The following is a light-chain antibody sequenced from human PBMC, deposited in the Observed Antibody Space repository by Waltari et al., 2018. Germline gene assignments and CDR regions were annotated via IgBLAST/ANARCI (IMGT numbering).Light chain of an antibody. CDR1: TSNIGAGHD. CDR3: QSFDNMLSGGVV. CDR2: GNN. J-gene: IGLJ2*01. V-gene: IGLV1-40*01. Sequence: QSVLTQPPSVSGTPGPRVTISCSGSTSNIGAGHDVHWYQHLPGTAPKLLIYGNNYRPSGVPDRFSGSKSGTSASLAITGLQADDEADYFCQSFDNMLSGGVVFGGGTKLAVL.